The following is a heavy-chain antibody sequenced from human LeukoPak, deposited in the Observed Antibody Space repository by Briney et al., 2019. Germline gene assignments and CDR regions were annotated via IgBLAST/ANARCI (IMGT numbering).Heavy chain of an antibody. CDR2: INSDGSWT. D-gene: IGHD2/OR15-2a*01. Sequence: GGSLRLSCAASGSYWMHWVCQAPGKGLVWVSHINSDGSWTSYADSVKGRSTISKDNAKNTVYLQMNNLRAEDTAVYYCVSFYETYWGRGTLVTVSS. CDR1: GSYW. V-gene: IGHV3-74*01. CDR3: VSFYETY. J-gene: IGHJ4*02.